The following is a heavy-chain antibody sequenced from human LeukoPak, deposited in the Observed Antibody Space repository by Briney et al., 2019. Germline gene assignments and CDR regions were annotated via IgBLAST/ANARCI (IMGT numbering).Heavy chain of an antibody. CDR1: GGSFSGYY. CDR2: IYYSGST. Sequence: SETLSLTCAVYGGSFSGYYWSWIRQPPGKGLEWIGYIYYSGSTNYNPSLKSRVTISVDTSKNQFSLKLSSVTAADTAVYYCARDSYGSGNWGQGTLVTVSS. V-gene: IGHV4-59*01. D-gene: IGHD3-10*01. CDR3: ARDSYGSGN. J-gene: IGHJ4*02.